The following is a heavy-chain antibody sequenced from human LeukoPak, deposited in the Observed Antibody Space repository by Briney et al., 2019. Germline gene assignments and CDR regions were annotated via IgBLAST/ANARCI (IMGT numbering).Heavy chain of an antibody. Sequence: ASVKVSCKASGYTFTSYAMNWVRQAPGQGLEWMGWINTNTGNPTYAQGFTGRFVFSLDTSVSTAYLQISSLKAEDTAVYYCARDLRFGGRTTVTTFRATNSGGCGYWGQGTLVTVSS. CDR2: INTNTGNP. V-gene: IGHV7-4-1*02. CDR3: ARDLRFGGRTTVTTFRATNSGGCGY. CDR1: GYTFTSYA. D-gene: IGHD4-17*01. J-gene: IGHJ4*02.